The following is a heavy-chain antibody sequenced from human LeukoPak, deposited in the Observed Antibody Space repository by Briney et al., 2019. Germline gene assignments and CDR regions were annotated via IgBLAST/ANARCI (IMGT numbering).Heavy chain of an antibody. V-gene: IGHV4-38-2*02. CDR1: DYSISSGYY. J-gene: IGHJ4*02. D-gene: IGHD2-15*01. CDR3: ARDTRTAQGFDY. Sequence: SETLSLTCTVSDYSISSGYYWGWIRPPPGKGLEWTGSIFQSGHTYYSPSLKSRVTISVDTSNNRFSLSLSAVIAADTAIYYCARDTRTAQGFDYWGQGILVTVSS. CDR2: IFQSGHT.